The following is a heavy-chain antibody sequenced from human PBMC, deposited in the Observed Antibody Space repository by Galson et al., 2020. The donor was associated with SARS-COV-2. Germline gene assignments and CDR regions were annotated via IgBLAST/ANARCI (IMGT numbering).Heavy chain of an antibody. D-gene: IGHD4-17*01. CDR1: GGSISSGGYS. V-gene: IGHV4-30-2*01. CDR2: IYHSGST. CDR3: ARVDSVTASDAFDI. Sequence: SETLYLTCAVSGGSISSGGYSWSWIRQPPGKGLEWIGYIYHSGSTYYNPSLKSRVTISVDRSKNQFSLKLSSVTAADTAVYYCARVDSVTASDAFDIWGQGTMVTVSS. J-gene: IGHJ3*02.